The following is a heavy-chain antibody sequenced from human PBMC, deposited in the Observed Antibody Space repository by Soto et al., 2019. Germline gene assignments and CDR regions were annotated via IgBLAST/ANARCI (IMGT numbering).Heavy chain of an antibody. Sequence: QVQLVQSGAEVKKPGASVKVSCKASGYTFTSYDINWVRQATGQRLEWMGWMNPNSGNTGDAEKFQGRVTIPRTTSINTAYMDMCSLRFEGTAVSLCAREDSFGSESYYNGGAPRNYWGKGTLVTVSS. CDR3: AREDSFGSESYYNGGAPRNY. J-gene: IGHJ4*02. V-gene: IGHV1-8*01. CDR1: GYTFTSYD. CDR2: MNPNSGNT. D-gene: IGHD3-10*01.